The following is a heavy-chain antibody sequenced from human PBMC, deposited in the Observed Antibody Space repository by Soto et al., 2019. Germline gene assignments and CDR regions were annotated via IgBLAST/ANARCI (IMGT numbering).Heavy chain of an antibody. CDR1: GFTFRSYA. CDR3: AKDQHYSDSSDYYHVFDF. Sequence: PGGSLRLSCAASGFTFRSYAMTWARQAPGKGLEWVSTISGSGGNTYYADSVKGRFTISRDNSKNMLWLQMNSLRAEDAAVYYCAKDQHYSDSSDYYHVFDFWGQGTLVTVSS. J-gene: IGHJ4*02. D-gene: IGHD3-22*01. CDR2: ISGSGGNT. V-gene: IGHV3-23*01.